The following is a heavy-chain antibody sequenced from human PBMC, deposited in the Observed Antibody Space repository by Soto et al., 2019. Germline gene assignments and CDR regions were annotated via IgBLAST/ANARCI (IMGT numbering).Heavy chain of an antibody. CDR2: IYPGDSDT. CDR1: GYSFTSYW. J-gene: IGHJ4*02. Sequence: PGESLKISCKGSGYSFTSYWIGWVRQMPGKGLEWMGIIYPGDSDTRYSPSFQGQVTISADKSISTAYLQWSSLKASDTAMYYCARQPSHNSGDYHFYYCGQGTLVTVSS. D-gene: IGHD4-17*01. CDR3: ARQPSHNSGDYHFYY. V-gene: IGHV5-51*01.